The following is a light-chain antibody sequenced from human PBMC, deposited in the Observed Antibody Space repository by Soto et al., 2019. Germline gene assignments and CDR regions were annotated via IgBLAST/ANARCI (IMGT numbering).Light chain of an antibody. Sequence: DIQMTQSPSTLSASVGDRVSITCRASQSISSWLAWYQQKPGKAPKVLIYKASSLESGVPSRFSGSGSGTEFTLTISSLQPDDFATYYCQQYNSYSLTFGGGTKVEIK. CDR3: QQYNSYSLT. J-gene: IGKJ4*01. CDR1: QSISSW. V-gene: IGKV1-5*03. CDR2: KAS.